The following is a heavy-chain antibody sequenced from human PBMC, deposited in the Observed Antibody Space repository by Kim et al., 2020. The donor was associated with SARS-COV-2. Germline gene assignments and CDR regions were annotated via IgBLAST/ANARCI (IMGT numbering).Heavy chain of an antibody. J-gene: IGHJ6*02. CDR1: GFTFSSYG. V-gene: IGHV3-30*18. D-gene: IGHD6-13*01. CDR2: ISYDGSNK. Sequence: GGSLRLSCAASGFTFSSYGMHWVRQAPGKGLEWVAVISYDGSNKYYADSVKGRFTISRDNSKNTLYLQMNSLRAEDTAVYYCAKDHIAAAGTGPDYYYGMDVWGQGTTVTVSS. CDR3: AKDHIAAAGTGPDYYYGMDV.